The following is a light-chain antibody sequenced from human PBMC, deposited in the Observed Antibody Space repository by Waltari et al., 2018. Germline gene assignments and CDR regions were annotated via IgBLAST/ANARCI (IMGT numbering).Light chain of an antibody. V-gene: IGKV3-20*01. Sequence: EIVLTQSPGTLSLSPGERATLSCRASQSVRNSYLAWYQQKPGQAPRLLIYGASSRATGIPDRFSGSGSGTDFTLTISRLEPEDFAVYYCQQYGSSPSITFGQGTRLEIK. J-gene: IGKJ5*01. CDR3: QQYGSSPSIT. CDR1: QSVRNSY. CDR2: GAS.